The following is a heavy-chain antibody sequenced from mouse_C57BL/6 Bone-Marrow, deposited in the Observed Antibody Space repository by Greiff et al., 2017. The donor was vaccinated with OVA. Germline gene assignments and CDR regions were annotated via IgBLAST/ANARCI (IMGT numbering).Heavy chain of an antibody. CDR2: ISNGGGST. V-gene: IGHV5-12*01. J-gene: IGHJ3*01. CDR1: GFTFSDYY. CDR3: ARQDYGSAY. D-gene: IGHD1-1*01. Sequence: EVKLVESGGGLVQPRGSLKLSCAASGFTFSDYYMYWVRQTPEKRLEWVAYISNGGGSTYYPDTVKGRFTISRDNAKNTLYLQMSRLKSEDTAMYYCARQDYGSAYWGQGTLVTVSA.